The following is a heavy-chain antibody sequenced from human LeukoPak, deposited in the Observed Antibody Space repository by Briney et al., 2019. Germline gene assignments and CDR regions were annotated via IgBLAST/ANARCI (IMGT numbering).Heavy chain of an antibody. CDR3: ARDGGGTSRPFDY. V-gene: IGHV4-61*08. J-gene: IGHJ4*02. CDR2: IYYTGST. CDR1: GGSISSGDYY. D-gene: IGHD2-2*01. Sequence: SQTLSLTCTVSGGSISSGDYYWSWIRQPPGKGLEWIGNIYYTGSTNYNPSLKSRVTISVDTSKNQLSLKVSSVTAADTAVYYCARDGGGTSRPFDYWGQGTPVTVSS.